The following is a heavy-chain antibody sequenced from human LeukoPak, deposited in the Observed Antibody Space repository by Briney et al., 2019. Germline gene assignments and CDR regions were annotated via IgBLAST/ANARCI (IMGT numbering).Heavy chain of an antibody. CDR3: ARDGGTAAGYPGREYYFDY. D-gene: IGHD6-13*01. J-gene: IGHJ4*02. Sequence: GGSLRLSCAASGFTVSSNYMSWVRQAPEKGLEWVSVIYSGGSTYYADSVKGRFTISRDNSKNTLYLQMNSLRAEDTAVYYCARDGGTAAGYPGREYYFDYWGQGTLVTVSS. CDR2: IYSGGST. CDR1: GFTVSSNY. V-gene: IGHV3-66*02.